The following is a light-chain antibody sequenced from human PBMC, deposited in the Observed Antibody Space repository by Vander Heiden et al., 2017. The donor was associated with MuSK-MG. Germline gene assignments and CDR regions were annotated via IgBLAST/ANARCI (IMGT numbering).Light chain of an antibody. Sequence: DILMTQSPSTLSASVGDRVTITCRASQSLSSWLAWYQQKPGKAPKLLIYKASSLESGVPSRFRGSGSGTEFTLTISSLQPDDFATYYCQQYNSYPWTFGQGTKVEIK. J-gene: IGKJ1*01. V-gene: IGKV1-5*03. CDR1: QSLSSW. CDR3: QQYNSYPWT. CDR2: KAS.